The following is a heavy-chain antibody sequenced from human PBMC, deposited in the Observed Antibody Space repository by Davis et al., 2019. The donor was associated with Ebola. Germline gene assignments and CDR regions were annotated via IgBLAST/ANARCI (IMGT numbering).Heavy chain of an antibody. CDR2: IRYAGDDK. CDR1: GFSFSTYG. J-gene: IGHJ5*01. Sequence: PGGSLRLSCAASGFSFSTYGMHWVRQAPGKGLEWVAWIRYAGDDKYYADSVEGRFTISRDNSRNTLYLQMNSLRVEDTAVYYCATSGGQRVYDNNWFDSWGQGTLVTVSA. CDR3: ATSGGQRVYDNNWFDS. D-gene: IGHD3-16*01. V-gene: IGHV3-30*02.